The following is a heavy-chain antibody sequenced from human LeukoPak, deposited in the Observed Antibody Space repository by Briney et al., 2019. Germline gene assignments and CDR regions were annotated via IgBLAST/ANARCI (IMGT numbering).Heavy chain of an antibody. V-gene: IGHV4-39*07. CDR3: ARGLVGGWFDP. D-gene: IGHD3-10*01. CDR2: IYYSGST. CDR1: GGSISSSSYY. Sequence: SETPSLTCTVSGGSISSSSYYWGWLRPPPGKGWTWFGSIYYSGSTYYNPSLKSRVTISVDTSKNQFSLKLSSVTAADTAVYYCARGLVGGWFDPWGQGTLVTVSS. J-gene: IGHJ5*02.